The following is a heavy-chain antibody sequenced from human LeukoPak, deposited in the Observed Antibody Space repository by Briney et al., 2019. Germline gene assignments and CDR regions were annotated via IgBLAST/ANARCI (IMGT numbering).Heavy chain of an antibody. Sequence: GSSVKVSCKASGGTFSSYAISWVRQAPGQGLEWMGGIIPIFGTANYAQKSQGRVTITADKSTSTAYMELSSLRSEDTAVYYCARAYAPYYYDSSGYYSYWGQGTLVTVSS. CDR2: IIPIFGTA. CDR3: ARAYAPYYYDSSGYYSY. V-gene: IGHV1-69*06. D-gene: IGHD3-22*01. J-gene: IGHJ4*02. CDR1: GGTFSSYA.